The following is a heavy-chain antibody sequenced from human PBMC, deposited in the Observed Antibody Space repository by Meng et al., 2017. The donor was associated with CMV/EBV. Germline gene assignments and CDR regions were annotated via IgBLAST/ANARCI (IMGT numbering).Heavy chain of an antibody. J-gene: IGHJ3*02. CDR3: GAANGGAFDI. CDR1: GGGFRSCA. CDR2: IIPTLGTI. Sequence: SCESFGGGFRSCAVTLARQAPGQGLEWMGGIIPTLGTINNAQNSQGRVAITTDASMSTIYMDLSSLRSEDTAVYYCGAANGGAFDIWGQGTSVIVSS. D-gene: IGHD2-15*01. V-gene: IGHV1-69*05.